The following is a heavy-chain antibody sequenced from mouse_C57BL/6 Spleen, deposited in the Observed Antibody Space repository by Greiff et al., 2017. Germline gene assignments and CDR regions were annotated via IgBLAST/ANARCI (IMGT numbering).Heavy chain of an antibody. CDR3: ARYGVKRYFDG. CDR2: IRNKANGYTT. J-gene: IGHJ1*03. CDR1: GFTFTDYY. Sequence: EVKVVESGGGLVQPGGSLSLSCAASGFTFTDYYMNWVRQPPGKALEWLGFIRNKANGYTTEYSAYVKGRFTISRDNSQSVLYLQMNALRAEDSATYYYARYGVKRYFDGWGTGTTVTVSS. V-gene: IGHV7-3*01.